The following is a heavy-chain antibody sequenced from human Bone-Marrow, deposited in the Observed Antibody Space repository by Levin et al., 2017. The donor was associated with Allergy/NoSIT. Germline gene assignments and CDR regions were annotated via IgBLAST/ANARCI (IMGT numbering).Heavy chain of an antibody. CDR1: GFIFADYA. D-gene: IGHD4-17*01. CDR3: AKAGTTVMLDYSYLDV. J-gene: IGHJ6*03. Sequence: GESLKISCTISGFIFADYAMNWVRQAPGRGLEWVSSLDGSSGKTHYADAVKGRFTISREYSKNTLFLQMNSLRVEDTARYYCAKAGTTVMLDYSYLDVWGEGTAVTFSS. V-gene: IGHV3-23*01. CDR2: LDGSSGKT.